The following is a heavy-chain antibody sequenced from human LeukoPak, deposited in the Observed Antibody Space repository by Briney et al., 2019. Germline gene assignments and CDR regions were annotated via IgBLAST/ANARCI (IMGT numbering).Heavy chain of an antibody. Sequence: SETLSLTCTVSGDSISSGRYYWSWIRQPAGRGLEWIGYIYYSGSTNYNPSLKSRVTISVDTSKNQFSLKLSSVTAADTAVYYCAREITSSGWPLFDYWGLGTLVTVSS. D-gene: IGHD6-19*01. V-gene: IGHV4-61*10. CDR1: GDSISSGRYY. CDR3: AREITSSGWPLFDY. CDR2: IYYSGST. J-gene: IGHJ4*02.